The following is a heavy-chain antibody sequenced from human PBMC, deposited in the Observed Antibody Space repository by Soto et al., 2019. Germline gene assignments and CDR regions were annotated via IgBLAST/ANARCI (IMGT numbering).Heavy chain of an antibody. CDR3: AKAPPYQLLSKSSFDY. CDR1: GFTFSSYA. V-gene: IGHV3-23*01. CDR2: ISGSGGST. D-gene: IGHD2-2*01. Sequence: RGSLRLSCAASGFTFSSYAMSWVRPAPGKGLEWVSAISGSGGSTYYADSVKGRFTISRDNSKNTLYLQMNSLRAEDTAVYYCAKAPPYQLLSKSSFDYWGQGTLVTVSS. J-gene: IGHJ4*02.